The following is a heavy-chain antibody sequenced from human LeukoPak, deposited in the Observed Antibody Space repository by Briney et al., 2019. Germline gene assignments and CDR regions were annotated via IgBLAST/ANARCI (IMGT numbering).Heavy chain of an antibody. D-gene: IGHD3-10*01. V-gene: IGHV4-38-2*01. CDR1: HYSISSGYS. Sequence: SETLSLTCAVSHYSISSGYSWGWIRQPPEKGLEWIGSIYHSGSTNYNPSLKSRVTISVDTSKNQFSLKLSSVTAADTAVYYCASTIGDGSGSYYPFDYWGQGTLVTVSS. CDR2: IYHSGST. CDR3: ASTIGDGSGSYYPFDY. J-gene: IGHJ4*02.